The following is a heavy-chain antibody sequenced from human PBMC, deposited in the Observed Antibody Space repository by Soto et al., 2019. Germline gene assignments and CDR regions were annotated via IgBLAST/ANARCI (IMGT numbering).Heavy chain of an antibody. CDR3: ARVPTVTTNYYYYYMDV. D-gene: IGHD4-4*01. J-gene: IGHJ6*03. CDR2: IIPILGIA. Sequence: SVKVSCKASGGTFSSYTISWVRQAPGQGLEWMGRIIPILGIANYAQKFQGRVTITADKSTSTAYMELSSLRSEDTAVYYCARVPTVTTNYYYYYMDVWGKGTTVTVSS. V-gene: IGHV1-69*02. CDR1: GGTFSSYT.